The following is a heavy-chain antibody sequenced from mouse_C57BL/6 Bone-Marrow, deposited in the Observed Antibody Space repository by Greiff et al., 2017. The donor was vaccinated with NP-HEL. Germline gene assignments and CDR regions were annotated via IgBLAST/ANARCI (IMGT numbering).Heavy chain of an antibody. Sequence: DVKLVESEGGLVQPGSSMKLSCTASGFTFSDYYMAWVRQVPEKGLEWVANINYDGSSTYYLDSLKSRFIISRDNAKNILYLQMSSLKSEDTATYYCARDMGLREGFDYWGQGTTLTVSS. J-gene: IGHJ2*01. CDR1: GFTFSDYY. CDR2: INYDGSST. V-gene: IGHV5-16*01. D-gene: IGHD2-4*01. CDR3: ARDMGLREGFDY.